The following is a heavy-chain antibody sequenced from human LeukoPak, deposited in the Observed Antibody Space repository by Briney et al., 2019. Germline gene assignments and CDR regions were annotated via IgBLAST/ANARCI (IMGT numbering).Heavy chain of an antibody. D-gene: IGHD2-2*02. V-gene: IGHV1-18*01. CDR2: ISAYNGNT. CDR1: GYTFTSYG. J-gene: IGHJ6*03. Sequence: ASVKVSCKASGYTFTSYGISWVRQAPGQGLEWMGWISAYNGNTNYAQKLQGRVTMTTDTSTSTAYMELRSLRSDDTAVYYCARAGGVYCSSTSCYRYYYYYMDVWGKGTTVTVSS. CDR3: ARAGGVYCSSTSCYRYYYYYMDV.